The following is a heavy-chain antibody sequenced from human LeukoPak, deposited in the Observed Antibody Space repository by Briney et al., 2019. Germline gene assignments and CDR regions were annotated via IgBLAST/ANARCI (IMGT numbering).Heavy chain of an antibody. D-gene: IGHD2-15*01. CDR3: AREIYCSGGRCYLDAFDI. CDR2: IYHSGST. CDR1: GYSISSGYY. Sequence: PSETLSLTCTVSGYSISSGYYWGWIRQPPGKGLEWIGSIYHSGSTYYNPSLKSRVTISVDTSKNQFSLKLTSVTAADTAVYYCAREIYCSGGRCYLDAFDIWGQGTIVTVSS. V-gene: IGHV4-38-2*02. J-gene: IGHJ3*02.